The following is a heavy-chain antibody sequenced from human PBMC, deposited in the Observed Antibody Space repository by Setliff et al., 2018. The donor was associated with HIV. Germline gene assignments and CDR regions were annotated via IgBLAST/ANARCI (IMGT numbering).Heavy chain of an antibody. V-gene: IGHV4-4*07. Sequence: SETLSLTCTVSDRGTYYWSWIRQPVGKGLERIGRVSSRGDTNYNPSLKSRVTKSVDTSKNQFSLKLTSVTASDTAVYYCARAAAGNTGPFDLWGQGSQVTVSS. CDR2: VSSRGDT. CDR3: ARAAAGNTGPFDL. CDR1: DRGTYY. J-gene: IGHJ4*02. D-gene: IGHD4-17*01.